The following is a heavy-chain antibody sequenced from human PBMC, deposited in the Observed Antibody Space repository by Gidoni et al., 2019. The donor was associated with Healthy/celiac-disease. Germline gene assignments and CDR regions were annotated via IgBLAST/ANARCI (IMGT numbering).Heavy chain of an antibody. Sequence: QVQLQQWGAGLLKPSETLSLTCAVYGGSFSGYSWSWIRQPPGKGLEWIGEINHSGSTNYNPSLKSRVTISVDTSKNQFSLKLSSVTAADTAVYYCARAQHPNSSGYSSLDYWGQGTLVTVSS. CDR2: INHSGST. V-gene: IGHV4-34*01. J-gene: IGHJ4*02. CDR3: ARAQHPNSSGYSSLDY. D-gene: IGHD3-22*01. CDR1: GGSFSGYS.